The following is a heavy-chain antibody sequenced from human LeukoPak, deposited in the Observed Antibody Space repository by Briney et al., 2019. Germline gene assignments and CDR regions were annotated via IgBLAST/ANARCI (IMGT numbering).Heavy chain of an antibody. CDR3: AREGFPPKISDFWSGLGPYYYYGMDV. D-gene: IGHD3-3*01. V-gene: IGHV1-46*01. J-gene: IGHJ6*02. Sequence: ASVKVSCKASGYTFTSYYMHWVGQAPGQGLEWMGIINPSGGSTSYTQKFQGRVTMTRDTSTSTVYMELSSLRSEDTAVYYCAREGFPPKISDFWSGLGPYYYYGMDVWGQGTTVTVSS. CDR2: INPSGGST. CDR1: GYTFTSYY.